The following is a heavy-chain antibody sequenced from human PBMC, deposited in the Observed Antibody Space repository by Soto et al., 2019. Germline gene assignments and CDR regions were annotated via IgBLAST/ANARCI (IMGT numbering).Heavy chain of an antibody. D-gene: IGHD6-13*01. CDR2: MNPNSGNT. CDR3: ARVPRRAAAGTRVSPLGY. V-gene: IGHV1-8*01. J-gene: IGHJ4*02. CDR1: GYTFTSYD. Sequence: QVQLVQSGAEVKKPGASVKVSCKASGYTFTSYDINWVRQATGQGLEWMGWMNPNSGNTGYAQKVQGRVTMTRNTSISTAYMELSSLRSEDTAVYYCARVPRRAAAGTRVSPLGYWGQGTLVTVSS.